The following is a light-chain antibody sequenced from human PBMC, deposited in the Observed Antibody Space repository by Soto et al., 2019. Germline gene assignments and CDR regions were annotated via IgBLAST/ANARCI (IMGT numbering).Light chain of an antibody. Sequence: EIVLAQSPSTLSSSPGERATPSCRASQGVSSYLAWYQQKPGQAPKLLIYDASNRATGIPARFSGSGSGTDFSLTIISREPAEFAVYYCQQRSNRFPITFGQRTRLEIK. CDR1: QGVSSY. CDR3: QQRSNRFPIT. CDR2: DAS. V-gene: IGKV3-11*01. J-gene: IGKJ5*01.